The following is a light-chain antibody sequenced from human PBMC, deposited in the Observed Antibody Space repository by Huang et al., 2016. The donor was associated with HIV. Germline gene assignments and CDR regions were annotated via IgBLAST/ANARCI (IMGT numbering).Light chain of an antibody. CDR3: QQRSNWYT. CDR1: QSVNSY. J-gene: IGKJ2*01. V-gene: IGKV3-11*01. CDR2: DAS. Sequence: EIVLTQSPATLSLSPGERATLSCRASQSVNSYLAWYQQKPGQAPRLLIYDASNRATGIPARFSGSGSGTDFTLTISSLEPEDFVVYYCQQRSNWYTFGQGTKLEIK.